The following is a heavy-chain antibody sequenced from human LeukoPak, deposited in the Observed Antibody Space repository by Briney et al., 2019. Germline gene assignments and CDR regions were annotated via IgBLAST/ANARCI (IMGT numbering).Heavy chain of an antibody. CDR2: IRHDESNN. D-gene: IGHD6-19*01. Sequence: GGSLRLSCAASGFTFSIYGMHWVRQAPGKGLEWVAFIRHDESNNYYADSVKGRFTISRDNSKNTLYLQMNSLRAEDTAVYYCARLRRSGWSFDYWGQGTLVTVSS. CDR3: ARLRRSGWSFDY. CDR1: GFTFSIYG. V-gene: IGHV3-30*02. J-gene: IGHJ4*02.